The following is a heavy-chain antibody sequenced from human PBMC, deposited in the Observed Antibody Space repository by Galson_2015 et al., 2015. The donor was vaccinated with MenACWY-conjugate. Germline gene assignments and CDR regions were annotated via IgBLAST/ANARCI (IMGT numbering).Heavy chain of an antibody. CDR1: GFTLGHYW. V-gene: IGHV3-7*03. D-gene: IGHD3-9*01. CDR2: IKQDGSET. CDR3: ARCIQITYSDILTAYDS. J-gene: IGHJ4*02. Sequence: ALRLSCAASGFTLGHYWMSWVRQAPGKGLEWVANIKQDGSETYYVDSVKGRFTISRDNANNSFYLQMDSLRDEDTAVYYCARCIQITYSDILTAYDSWGQGTLVIFSS.